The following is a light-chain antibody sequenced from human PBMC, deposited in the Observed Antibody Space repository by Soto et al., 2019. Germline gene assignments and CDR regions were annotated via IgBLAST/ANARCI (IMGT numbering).Light chain of an antibody. J-gene: IGKJ1*01. CDR2: KAS. CDR3: QHYNSYSRT. Sequence: DIQMTQSPSTLSASVGERVTISCRASDNINTWVAWYQQKPGKAPNLLIYKASTLETGVPSRFTGSGSGTEFTLTISSLEPEDFATYYCQHYNSYSRTFGQGTKVEIK. V-gene: IGKV1-5*03. CDR1: DNINTW.